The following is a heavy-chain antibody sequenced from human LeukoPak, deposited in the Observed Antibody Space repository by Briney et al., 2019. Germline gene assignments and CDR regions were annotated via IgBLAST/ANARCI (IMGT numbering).Heavy chain of an antibody. D-gene: IGHD2-8*01. CDR3: ARGAGLDCTNGVCYTSAEYFQH. CDR2: ISWNSGSI. V-gene: IGHV3-9*01. J-gene: IGHJ1*01. Sequence: PGGSLRLSCAASGFTFDDYAMHWVRQAPGKGLEWVSGISWNSGSIGYADSVKGRFTISRDNAKNSLYLQMNSLRAEDTALYYCARGAGLDCTNGVCYTSAEYFQHWGQGTLVTVSS. CDR1: GFTFDDYA.